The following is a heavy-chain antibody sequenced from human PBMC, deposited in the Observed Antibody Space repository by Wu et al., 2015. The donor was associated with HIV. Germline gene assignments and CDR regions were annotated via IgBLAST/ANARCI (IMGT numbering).Heavy chain of an antibody. V-gene: IGHV1-69*12. CDR3: ARGRYGLPSNYYYYYMDV. D-gene: IGHD2/OR15-2a*01. Sequence: QVQLVQSGAEVKKPGSSVKVSCKASGGTFSSYAISWVRQAPGQGLEWMGGIIPIFGTANYAQKFQGRVTITADESTSTAYMELSSLRSEDTAVYYCARGRYGLPSNYYYYYMDVWGKGTTVTVSS. J-gene: IGHJ6*03. CDR1: GGTFSSYA. CDR2: IIPIFGTA.